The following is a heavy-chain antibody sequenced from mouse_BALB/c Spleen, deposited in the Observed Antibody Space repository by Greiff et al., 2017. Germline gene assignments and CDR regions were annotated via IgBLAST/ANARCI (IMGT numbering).Heavy chain of an antibody. CDR2: INPYNGGT. V-gene: IGHV1-18*01. CDR1: GYSFTGYT. CDR3: ARFPYYVNYAWFAY. Sequence: VQLKESGPELVKPGASMKISCKASGYSFTGYTMNWVKQSHGKNLEWIGLINPYNGGTSYNQKFKGKATLTVDKSSSTAYMELLSLTSEDSAVYYCARFPYYVNYAWFAYWGQGTLVTVSA. D-gene: IGHD2-10*01. J-gene: IGHJ3*01.